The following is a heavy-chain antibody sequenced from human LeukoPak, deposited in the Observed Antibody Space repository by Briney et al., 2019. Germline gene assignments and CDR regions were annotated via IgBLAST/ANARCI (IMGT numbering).Heavy chain of an antibody. CDR3: ARVRNSNADPYTPSNWFDP. J-gene: IGHJ5*02. D-gene: IGHD6-13*01. CDR2: ISAYNGNT. V-gene: IGHV1-18*01. Sequence: ASVKVSCKASGYTFTSYGISWVRRAPGQGLEWMGWISAYNGNTNYAQKLQGRATMTTDTSTSTAYMELRSLRSDDTAVYYCARVRNSNADPYTPSNWFDPGGQGTLVPVSS. CDR1: GYTFTSYG.